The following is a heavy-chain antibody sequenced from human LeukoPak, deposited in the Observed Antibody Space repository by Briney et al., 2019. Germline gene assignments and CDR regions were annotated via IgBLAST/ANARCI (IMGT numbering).Heavy chain of an antibody. D-gene: IGHD5-18*01. CDR1: GFTFSSYS. CDR2: ISSSSSYI. V-gene: IGHV3-21*01. J-gene: IGHJ4*02. CDR3: AREEEYSYGYCDY. Sequence: GGSLRLSCAASGFTFSSYSMNWVRQAPGKGLEWVSSISSSSSYIYYADSVKGRFTISRDNAENSLYLQMNSLRAEDTAVYYCAREEEYSYGYCDYWGQGTLVTVSS.